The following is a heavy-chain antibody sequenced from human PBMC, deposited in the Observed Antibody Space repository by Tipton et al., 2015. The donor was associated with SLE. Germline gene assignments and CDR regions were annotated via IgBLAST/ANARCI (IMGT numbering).Heavy chain of an antibody. J-gene: IGHJ4*02. D-gene: IGHD5-12*01. Sequence: TLSLTCTVSGDSISSGGYYWSWIRQLPGMGLEWIGYISYRGNTSYNPSLRSRVIISEDTSKNQFSLKLTSVTAADTAVYYCARGGVGGYDYFDYWGQGTLVTVSS. CDR1: GDSISSGGYY. V-gene: IGHV4-31*03. CDR2: ISYRGNT. CDR3: ARGGVGGYDYFDY.